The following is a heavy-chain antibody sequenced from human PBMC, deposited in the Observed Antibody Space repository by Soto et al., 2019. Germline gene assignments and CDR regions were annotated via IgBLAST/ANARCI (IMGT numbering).Heavy chain of an antibody. J-gene: IGHJ4*02. V-gene: IGHV1-69*13. CDR2: IIPIFGTA. CDR1: GGTFSSYA. D-gene: IGHD2-15*01. Sequence: ASVKVSCKASGGTFSSYAISWVRQAPGQGLEWMGGIIPIFGTANYAQKFQGRVTITADESTSTAYMELSSPRSEDTAVYYCARHGYCSGGSCYYFDYWGQGTLVTVSS. CDR3: ARHGYCSGGSCYYFDY.